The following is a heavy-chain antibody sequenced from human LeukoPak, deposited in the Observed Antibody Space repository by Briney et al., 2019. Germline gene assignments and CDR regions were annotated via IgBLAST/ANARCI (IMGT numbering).Heavy chain of an antibody. CDR1: GYTFTGYY. Sequence: GASVKVSCKASGYTFTGYYMHWVRQAPGQGLEWMGGINPNSGGTNYAQKFQGRVTMTRDTSISTAYMELSRLRSDDTAVYYCARDRDGYNLFDYWGQGTLVTVSS. D-gene: IGHD5-24*01. CDR2: INPNSGGT. V-gene: IGHV1-2*02. CDR3: ARDRDGYNLFDY. J-gene: IGHJ4*02.